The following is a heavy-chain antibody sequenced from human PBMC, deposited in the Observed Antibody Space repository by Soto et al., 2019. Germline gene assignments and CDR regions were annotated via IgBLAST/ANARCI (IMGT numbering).Heavy chain of an antibody. CDR2: ISGSGGST. D-gene: IGHD3-3*01. CDR1: GFTFSSYA. CDR3: AKGEKRRFLERLLYD. Sequence: GGSLRLSCAASGFTFSSYAMSWVRQAPGKGLEWVSAISGSGGSTYYADSVKGRFTISRDNSKNALYLQMNSLRAEDTAVYYCAKGEKRRFLERLLYDWCQGTGVTVAS. V-gene: IGHV3-23*01. J-gene: IGHJ1*01.